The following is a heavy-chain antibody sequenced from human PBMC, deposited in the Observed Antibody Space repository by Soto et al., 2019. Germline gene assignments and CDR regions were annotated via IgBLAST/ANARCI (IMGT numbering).Heavy chain of an antibody. CDR2: ISYDGSNK. J-gene: IGHJ4*02. Sequence: GGSLRLSCAASGFTFSSYGMHWVRQAPGKGLEWVAVISYDGSNKYYADSVKGRFTISRDNSKNTLYLQMNSLRAEDTAVYYCAKDLDTATWGGDYWGQGTLVTVSS. CDR1: GFTFSSYG. D-gene: IGHD5-18*01. CDR3: AKDLDTATWGGDY. V-gene: IGHV3-30*18.